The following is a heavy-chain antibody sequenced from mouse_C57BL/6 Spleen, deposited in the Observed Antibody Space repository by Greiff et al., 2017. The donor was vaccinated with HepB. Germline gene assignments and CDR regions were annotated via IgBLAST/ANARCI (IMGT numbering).Heavy chain of an antibody. Sequence: QVQLQQPGAELVKPGASVKLSCKASGYTFTSYWMHWVKQRPGRGLEWIGRIDPNSGGTKYNEKFKSKATLTVDKPSSPAYMQLSSLTSEDSAVYYCARWGNYGGNAMDYWGQGTSVTVSS. CDR3: ARWGNYGGNAMDY. J-gene: IGHJ4*01. CDR1: GYTFTSYW. V-gene: IGHV1-72*01. D-gene: IGHD2-1*01. CDR2: IDPNSGGT.